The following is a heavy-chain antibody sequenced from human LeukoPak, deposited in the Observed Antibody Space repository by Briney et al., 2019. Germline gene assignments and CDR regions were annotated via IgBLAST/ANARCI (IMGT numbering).Heavy chain of an antibody. CDR2: ITVSSSYL. D-gene: IGHD2/OR15-2a*01. Sequence: GRSLRLSCAASGFSLSDYSMNWVRQAPGKGLEWVSSITVSSSYLYYADSVRGRFTISRDNAKSSLYLQMNSLRAEDTAVYYCARLHSDDFPQDYYFGYWGQGTLVTVSS. V-gene: IGHV3-21*01. CDR3: ARLHSDDFPQDYYFGY. J-gene: IGHJ4*02. CDR1: GFSLSDYS.